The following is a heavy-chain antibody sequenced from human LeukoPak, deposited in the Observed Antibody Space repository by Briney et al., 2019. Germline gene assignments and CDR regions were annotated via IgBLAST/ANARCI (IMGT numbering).Heavy chain of an antibody. Sequence: GGSLRLSCAASGFTFSSYWMHWVRQAPGKGLVWVSRINSDGSSTSYADSVKGRLTISGDNAKNTLYLQMNSLRAEDTAVYYCARVRIAVAGSGAYYYYYYMDVWGKGTTVTVSS. CDR3: ARVRIAVAGSGAYYYYYYMDV. D-gene: IGHD6-19*01. CDR1: GFTFSSYW. J-gene: IGHJ6*03. V-gene: IGHV3-74*01. CDR2: INSDGSST.